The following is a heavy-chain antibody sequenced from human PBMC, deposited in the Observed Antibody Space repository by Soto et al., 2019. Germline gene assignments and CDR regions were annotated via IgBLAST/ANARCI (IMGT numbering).Heavy chain of an antibody. CDR1: GGTFSSYA. D-gene: IGHD1-1*01. J-gene: IGHJ4*02. CDR3: AIVRRDGYNSIYYIDY. V-gene: IGHV1-69*13. CDR2: IIPIFGTA. Sequence: ASVKVSCKASGGTFSSYAISWVRQAPGQGLEWMGGIIPIFGTANYAQKFQGRVTITADESTSTAYMELSSLRSEDTAVYYCAIVRRDGYNSIYYIDYWGQGTLVTVSS.